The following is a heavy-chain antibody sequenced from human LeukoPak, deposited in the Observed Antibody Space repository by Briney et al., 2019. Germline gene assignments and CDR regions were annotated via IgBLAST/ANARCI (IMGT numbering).Heavy chain of an antibody. V-gene: IGHV3-23*01. D-gene: IGHD6-19*01. J-gene: IGHJ4*02. CDR3: AKDWPWLVL. CDR2: MIASDGTT. Sequence: GGSLRLSCAASGFTFSSYAMSWVRQAPGKGLEWVSGMIASDGTTYYADSVKGRLTISRDNSKNTLYLQMNSMRADDTAVYYCAKDWPWLVLRGQGTLVTVSS. CDR1: GFTFSSYA.